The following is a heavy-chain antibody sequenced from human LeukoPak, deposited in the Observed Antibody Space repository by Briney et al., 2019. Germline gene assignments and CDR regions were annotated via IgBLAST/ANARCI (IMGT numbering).Heavy chain of an antibody. Sequence: SQTLSLTCAVSGDSISRDNYSWSWIRQPPGKGLEWIGYIYHGGSAYYNPSLKSRVTISVDRSKNQFSLRPSSLTAADTAVYYCARDRLSLGAFDIWGQGTMVTVSS. J-gene: IGHJ3*02. CDR2: IYHGGSA. CDR3: ARDRLSLGAFDI. D-gene: IGHD7-27*01. CDR1: GDSISRDNYS. V-gene: IGHV4-30-2*01.